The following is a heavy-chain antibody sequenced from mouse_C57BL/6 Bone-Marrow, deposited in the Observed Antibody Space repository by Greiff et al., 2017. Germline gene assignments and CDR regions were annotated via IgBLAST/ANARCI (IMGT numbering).Heavy chain of an antibody. D-gene: IGHD2-2*01. CDR3: ARHGYYVGY. V-gene: IGHV5-6*02. CDR1: GFTFSSYG. Sequence: DVMLVESGGDLVKPGGSLKLSCAASGFTFSSYGMSWVRQTPDKRLEWVATISSGGSYTYYPDSVKGRFTISRDNAKNTLYLQMSSLKSEDTAMYYCARHGYYVGYWGQGTTLTVSS. CDR2: ISSGGSYT. J-gene: IGHJ2*01.